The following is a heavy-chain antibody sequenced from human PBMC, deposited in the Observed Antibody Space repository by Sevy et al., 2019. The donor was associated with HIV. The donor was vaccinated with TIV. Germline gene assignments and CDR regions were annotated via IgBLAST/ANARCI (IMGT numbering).Heavy chain of an antibody. CDR3: AGENAWGRGYS. D-gene: IGHD1-26*01. CDR2: IYYNGHI. V-gene: IGHV4-59*08. J-gene: IGHJ4*02. Sequence: SQTLSLTCTVSGGSITSLYWNWIRQPPGKGLEWIANIYYNGHINYNPSPKSRFTLSLDTSKNQFSLRLSSVTAADTAMYYCAGENAWGRGYSWGQGTLVTVSS. CDR1: GGSITSLY.